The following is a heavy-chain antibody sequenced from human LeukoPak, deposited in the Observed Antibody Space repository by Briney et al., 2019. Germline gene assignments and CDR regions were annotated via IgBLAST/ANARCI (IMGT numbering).Heavy chain of an antibody. CDR1: GFSFSRYS. Sequence: KAGGSLRLSCAASGFSFSRYSLSWVRQAPGKGLEWISLISSSTTYIYYADSVKGRFTIPRDNSKNTLYLQMNSLRAEDTAVYYCARDQIVGATSAFDIWGQGTMVTVSS. CDR2: ISSSTTYI. CDR3: ARDQIVGATSAFDI. J-gene: IGHJ3*02. V-gene: IGHV3-21*04. D-gene: IGHD1-26*01.